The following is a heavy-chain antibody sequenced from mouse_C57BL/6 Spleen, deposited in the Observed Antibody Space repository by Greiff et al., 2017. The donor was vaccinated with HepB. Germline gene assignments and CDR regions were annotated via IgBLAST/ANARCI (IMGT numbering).Heavy chain of an antibody. D-gene: IGHD1-1*01. Sequence: VQLQQPGAELVKPGASVKLSCKASGYTFTSYWMHWVKQRPGQGLEWIGMIHPNSGSTNYNEKFKSKATLTVDKSSSTAYMQLSSLTSEDSAVYYCARAAYYYGSEYFDYWGQGTTLTVSS. V-gene: IGHV1-64*01. J-gene: IGHJ2*01. CDR2: IHPNSGST. CDR3: ARAAYYYGSEYFDY. CDR1: GYTFTSYW.